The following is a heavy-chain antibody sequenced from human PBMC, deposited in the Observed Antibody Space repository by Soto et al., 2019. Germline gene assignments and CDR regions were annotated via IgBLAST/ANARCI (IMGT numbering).Heavy chain of an antibody. D-gene: IGHD6-19*01. Sequence: ASVKVSCKASGGTFSSYAISWVRQAPGQGLEWMGGIIPIFGTANYAQKFQGRVTITADESTSTAYMELSSLRSEDTAVYYCAREFELWLVGYYCYYGMDLWGQGSSVTGSS. CDR1: GGTFSSYA. V-gene: IGHV1-69*13. CDR2: IIPIFGTA. CDR3: AREFELWLVGYYCYYGMDL. J-gene: IGHJ6*02.